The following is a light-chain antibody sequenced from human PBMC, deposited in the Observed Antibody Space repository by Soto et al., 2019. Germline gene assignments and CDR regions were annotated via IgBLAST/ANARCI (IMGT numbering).Light chain of an antibody. CDR1: QGIGTY. Sequence: IQVTQSPSSLSASVGDRVTVTCRASQGIGTYLNWYQQKPGQAPKLLIYDASDLEMGVPSRFSGSGSGTHFTLTISGLQPEDIATYYCQQFGDLTFIFGQGTRLEIK. V-gene: IGKV1-33*01. J-gene: IGKJ5*01. CDR2: DAS. CDR3: QQFGDLTFI.